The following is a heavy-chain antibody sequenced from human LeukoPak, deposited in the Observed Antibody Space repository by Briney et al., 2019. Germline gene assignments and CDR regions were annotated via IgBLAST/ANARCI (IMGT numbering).Heavy chain of an antibody. CDR3: AREVSVTLYYYYYYMDV. J-gene: IGHJ6*03. V-gene: IGHV1-69*05. CDR2: IIPIFGTA. D-gene: IGHD4-11*01. CDR1: GGTFSSYA. Sequence: SVKVSCKXSGGTFSSYAISWVRQAPGQGLEWMGRIIPIFGTANYAQKFQGRVTITTDESTSTAYMELSSLRSEDTAVYYCAREVSVTLYYYYYYMDVWGKGTTVTVSS.